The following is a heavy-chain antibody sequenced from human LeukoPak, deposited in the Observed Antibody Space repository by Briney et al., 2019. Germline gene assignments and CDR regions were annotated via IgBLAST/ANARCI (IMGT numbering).Heavy chain of an antibody. D-gene: IGHD5-24*01. V-gene: IGHV4-59*01. CDR3: ARLEMTTIRAFDI. Sequence: PSETLSLTCSVSGGSISTYYWSWIRQPPGKGLEWIGNIYNTGSTNYNPSLKSRVTISLDTSKNQFSLILSSVTAADTAVYYCARLEMTTIRAFDIWGQGTMVTVSS. CDR2: IYNTGST. CDR1: GGSISTYY. J-gene: IGHJ3*02.